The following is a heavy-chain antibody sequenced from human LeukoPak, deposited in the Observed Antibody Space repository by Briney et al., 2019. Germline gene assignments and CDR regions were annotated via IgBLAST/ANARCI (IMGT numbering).Heavy chain of an antibody. J-gene: IGHJ3*02. CDR2: INSDGSST. CDR3: ARDIVVVPAAMGRYDDAFDI. V-gene: IGHV3-74*01. Sequence: GGSLRLSCVASGFTFSSYWMTWVRQAPGKGLAWVSRINSDGSSTSYADSVKGRFTISRDNAKNTLYLQMNSLRAEDTAVYYCARDIVVVPAAMGRYDDAFDIWGQGTMVTVSS. D-gene: IGHD2-2*01. CDR1: GFTFSSYW.